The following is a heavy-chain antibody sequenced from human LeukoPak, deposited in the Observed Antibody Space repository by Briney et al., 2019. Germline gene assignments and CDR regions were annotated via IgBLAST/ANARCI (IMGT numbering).Heavy chain of an antibody. CDR3: ASPLDYSRPRY. D-gene: IGHD6-13*01. V-gene: IGHV3-30-3*01. Sequence: PGGSLRLSCAASGFTFSSYAMHRVRQAPGKGLEWVAVISYDGSNKYYADSVKGRFTISRDNSKNTLYLQMNSLRAEDTAVYYCASPLDYSRPRYWGQGTLVTVSS. J-gene: IGHJ4*02. CDR1: GFTFSSYA. CDR2: ISYDGSNK.